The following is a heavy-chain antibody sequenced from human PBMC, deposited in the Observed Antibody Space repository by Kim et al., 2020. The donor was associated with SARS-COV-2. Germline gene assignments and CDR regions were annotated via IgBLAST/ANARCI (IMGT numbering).Heavy chain of an antibody. CDR1: GYTLTELS. Sequence: ASVKVSCKVSGYTLTELSMHWVRQAPGKGLEWMGGFDPEDGETIYAQKFQGRVTMTEDTSTDTAYMELSSLRSEDTAVYYCATDRRAGYSSGWYPNLWGQGTLVTVSS. J-gene: IGHJ5*02. D-gene: IGHD6-19*01. CDR3: ATDRRAGYSSGWYPNL. CDR2: FDPEDGET. V-gene: IGHV1-24*01.